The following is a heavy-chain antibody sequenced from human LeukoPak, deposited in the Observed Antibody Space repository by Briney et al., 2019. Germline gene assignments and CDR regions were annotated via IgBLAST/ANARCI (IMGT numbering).Heavy chain of an antibody. D-gene: IGHD6-13*01. V-gene: IGHV3-53*01. CDR3: AIGYSSSWYY. Sequence: GGSLRLSCAASGFSVSSNYMSWVRQAPGKGLEWVSVIYSGGSTYYADSVKGRFTISRDNSKNTLYLQMHSLRAEDTAVYYCAIGYSSSWYYWGQGTLVTVSS. CDR2: IYSGGST. CDR1: GFSVSSNY. J-gene: IGHJ4*02.